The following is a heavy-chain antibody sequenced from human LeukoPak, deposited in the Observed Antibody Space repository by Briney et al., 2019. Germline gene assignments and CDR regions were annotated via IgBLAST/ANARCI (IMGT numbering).Heavy chain of an antibody. J-gene: IGHJ4*02. CDR2: IWFDGNDK. D-gene: IGHD6-19*01. CDR1: GFTFNTYG. V-gene: IGHV3-33*01. Sequence: GGSLGLSCATSGFTFNTYGMHWVRQAPGKGLEWVAVIWFDGNDKYYADSVKGRVTISRDNSKNTLYLQMNSLRVEDTAVYYCARDDGGSGWYDYWGQGTLVTVSS. CDR3: ARDDGGSGWYDY.